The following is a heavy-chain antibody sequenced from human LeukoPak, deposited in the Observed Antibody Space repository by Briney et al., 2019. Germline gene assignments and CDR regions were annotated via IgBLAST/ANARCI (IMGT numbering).Heavy chain of an antibody. CDR1: GGTFISYA. CDR3: AENKGGYDSSRYRYYGMDV. Sequence: GASVKVSCKASGGTFISYAISWVRQAPGQGLEWMGRIIPILGIANYAQKFQGRVTITADKSTSAAYMELSSLRSEDTAVYYCAENKGGYDSSRYRYYGMDVWGQGTTVTVSS. J-gene: IGHJ6*02. CDR2: IIPILGIA. V-gene: IGHV1-69*04. D-gene: IGHD3-22*01.